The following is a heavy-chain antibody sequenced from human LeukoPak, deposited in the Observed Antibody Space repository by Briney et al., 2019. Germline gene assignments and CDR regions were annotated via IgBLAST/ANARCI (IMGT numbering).Heavy chain of an antibody. CDR2: INHSGST. D-gene: IGHD4-17*01. V-gene: IGHV4-34*01. Sequence: PSETLSLTCAVYGGSFSGYYWSWIRQPPGKGLEWIGEINHSGSTNYNPSLKSRVTISVDTSKNQFSLKLSSVTAADTAVYYCARELRYYWYFDLWGRGTLVTVSS. CDR1: GGSFSGYY. CDR3: ARELRYYWYFDL. J-gene: IGHJ2*01.